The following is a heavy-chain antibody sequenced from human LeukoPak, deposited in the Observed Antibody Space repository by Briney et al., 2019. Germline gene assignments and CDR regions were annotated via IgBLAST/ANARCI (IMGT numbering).Heavy chain of an antibody. CDR1: GYTFTSFD. Sequence: ASVKVSCKASGYTFTSFDINWVREATGQGLEWRGWMKPNNGNTGYAQRFQGRVTMTRNNSISTAYMELSRLRSDDTPVYYCASEPYYFDSCGYYNDYWGQGTLVTVSS. V-gene: IGHV1-8*01. CDR2: MKPNNGNT. J-gene: IGHJ4*02. D-gene: IGHD3-22*01. CDR3: ASEPYYFDSCGYYNDY.